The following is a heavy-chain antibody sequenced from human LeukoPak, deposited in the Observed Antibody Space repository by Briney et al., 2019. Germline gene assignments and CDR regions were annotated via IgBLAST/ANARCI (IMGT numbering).Heavy chain of an antibody. V-gene: IGHV3-23*01. CDR3: AKRGGLPPLDYYYYYMDV. CDR2: ISGSGGST. CDR1: GFTFSSYA. D-gene: IGHD2-21*02. Sequence: PGGSLRLSCAASGFTFSSYAMSWVRQAPGKGLEWVSAISGSGGSTYYADSVKGRFTISRDNSKNTLYLQMNSLRAEDTAVYHCAKRGGLPPLDYYYYYMDVWGKGTTVTVSS. J-gene: IGHJ6*03.